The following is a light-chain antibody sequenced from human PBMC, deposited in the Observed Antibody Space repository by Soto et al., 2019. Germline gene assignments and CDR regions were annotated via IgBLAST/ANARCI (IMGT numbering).Light chain of an antibody. CDR2: AAS. J-gene: IGKJ1*01. CDR3: LQCGSTPLT. V-gene: IGKV3-20*01. Sequence: EIVLTQSPGTLSLSPGERATLSCRPSQSVNSSHLVWYQQKPGQAPRLLIYAASSRATGIPDRFSGSGSGTDFTLTISRLEPEDFAVYYCLQCGSTPLTFGQGTKVEIK. CDR1: QSVNSSH.